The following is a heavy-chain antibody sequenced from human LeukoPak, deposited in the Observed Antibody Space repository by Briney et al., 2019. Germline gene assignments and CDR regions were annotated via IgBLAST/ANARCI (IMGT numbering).Heavy chain of an antibody. J-gene: IGHJ4*02. Sequence: GGSLRLSCAASGFTFSSYGMHWVRQAPGKGLEWVAVIWYGGSNKYYADSVKGRFTISRDNSKNTLYLQMNSLSAEDTAVYYCADLPDYWGQGTLVTVSS. V-gene: IGHV3-33*08. CDR2: IWYGGSNK. CDR1: GFTFSSYG. CDR3: ADLPDY.